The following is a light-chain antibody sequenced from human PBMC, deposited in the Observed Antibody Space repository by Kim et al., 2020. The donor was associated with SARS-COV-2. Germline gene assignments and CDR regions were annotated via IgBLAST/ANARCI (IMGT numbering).Light chain of an antibody. CDR2: GAS. CDR1: QSISTY. CDR3: QQGYST. V-gene: IGKV1-39*01. Sequence: DIQMTQSPSSLSASVGDRVTITCRASQSISTYLNWYQQKPGKAPKLLIYGASNLPSRVPSRFSGSGSGTDFTLTISTLQPEDFGTYYCQQGYSTFGQGTKPEI. J-gene: IGKJ2*01.